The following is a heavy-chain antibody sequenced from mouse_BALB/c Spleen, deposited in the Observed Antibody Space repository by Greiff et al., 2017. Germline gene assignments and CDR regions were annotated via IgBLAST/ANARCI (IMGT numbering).Heavy chain of an antibody. CDR2: ISSGSSTI. CDR1: GFTFSSFG. J-gene: IGHJ2*01. CDR3: ARGKGYFDY. Sequence: DVKLVESGGGLVQPGGSRKLSCAASGFTFSSFGMHWVRQAPEKGLEWVAYISSGSSTIYYADTVKGRFTISRDNPKNTLFLQMTSLRSEDTAMYYCARGKGYFDYWGQGTTLTVSS. V-gene: IGHV5-17*02.